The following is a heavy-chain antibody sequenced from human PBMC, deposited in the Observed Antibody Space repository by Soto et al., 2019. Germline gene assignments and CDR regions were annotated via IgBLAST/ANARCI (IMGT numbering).Heavy chain of an antibody. Sequence: SETLCLTCTVAGGYISSYCWSWIRQPPGKGLEWIGYIYYSGSTNYNPSLKSRVTISVDTSKNQFSLKLSSVTAADTAVYYCARHVGRGPADYYFDYWGQGTLVTVSS. CDR3: ARHVGRGPADYYFDY. CDR1: GGYISSYC. J-gene: IGHJ4*02. D-gene: IGHD3-3*01. V-gene: IGHV4-59*08. CDR2: IYYSGST.